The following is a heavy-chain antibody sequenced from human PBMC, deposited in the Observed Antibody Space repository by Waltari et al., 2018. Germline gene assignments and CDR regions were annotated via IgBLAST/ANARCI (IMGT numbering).Heavy chain of an antibody. V-gene: IGHV4-38-2*01. CDR2: IYHSGST. CDR3: ARQRAAAGTDYFDY. CDR1: GYSISSGYY. J-gene: IGHJ4*02. D-gene: IGHD6-13*01. Sequence: QVQLQESGPGLVKPSETLSLTCAVSGYSISSGYYWGWLRQPPGKGLEWIGSIYHSGSTYYSPSLKSRVTISVDTSKNQFSLKLSSVTAADTAVYYCARQRAAAGTDYFDYWGQGTLVTVSS.